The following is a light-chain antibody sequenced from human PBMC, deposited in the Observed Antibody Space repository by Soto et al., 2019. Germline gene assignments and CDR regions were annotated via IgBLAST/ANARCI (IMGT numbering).Light chain of an antibody. Sequence: QSVLTQPPSASGTPGQRVTISCSGSRYNIGSNTVSWYQQVPGTAPRLLLYRNNLLPSGVPDRFSGSKSDTSASLAISGLQSEDEADYYCAAWDDSQNGYVVFGGGTKLTVL. V-gene: IGLV1-44*01. J-gene: IGLJ2*01. CDR2: RNN. CDR3: AAWDDSQNGYVV. CDR1: RYNIGSNT.